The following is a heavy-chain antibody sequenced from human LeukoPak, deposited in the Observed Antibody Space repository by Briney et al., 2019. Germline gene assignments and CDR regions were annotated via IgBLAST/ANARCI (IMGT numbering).Heavy chain of an antibody. Sequence: PSQTLSLTCTVSGGSISSGGYYWSWIHQHPGKGLEWIGYIYYSGSTYYNPSLKSRVTISVDTSKNQFSLKLSSVTAADTAVYYCARRRAQQLGPWFDPWGQGTLVTVSS. CDR1: GGSISSGGYY. D-gene: IGHD6-6*01. V-gene: IGHV4-31*03. CDR2: IYYSGST. J-gene: IGHJ5*02. CDR3: ARRRAQQLGPWFDP.